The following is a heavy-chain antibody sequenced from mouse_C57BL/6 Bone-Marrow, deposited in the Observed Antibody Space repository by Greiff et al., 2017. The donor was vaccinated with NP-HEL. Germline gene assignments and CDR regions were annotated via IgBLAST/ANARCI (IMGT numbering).Heavy chain of an antibody. J-gene: IGHJ3*01. CDR3: ARYSYEYDRNWFAY. CDR1: GYAFSSSW. V-gene: IGHV1-82*01. Sequence: QVQLQQSGPELVKPGASVKISCKASGYAFSSSWMNWVKQRSGKGLEWIGRIYPGDGDPNYNGKFKGKATLTADKSSSTAYMQLSSLTSEDSAVYFCARYSYEYDRNWFAYWGQGPLVTVAA. D-gene: IGHD2-4*01. CDR2: IYPGDGDP.